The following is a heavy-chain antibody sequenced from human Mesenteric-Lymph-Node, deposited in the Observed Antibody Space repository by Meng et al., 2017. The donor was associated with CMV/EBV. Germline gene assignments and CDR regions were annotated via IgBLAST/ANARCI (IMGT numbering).Heavy chain of an antibody. Sequence: TGYYMHWVRQAPGQGLEWMGRINPNSGGTNYAQKFQGRVTMTRDTSISTAYMELSRLRSDDTAVYYCARVLSYDILTGYYTPYYFDYWGQGTLVTVSS. CDR3: ARVLSYDILTGYYTPYYFDY. CDR2: INPNSGGT. J-gene: IGHJ4*02. CDR1: TGYY. V-gene: IGHV1-2*06. D-gene: IGHD3-9*01.